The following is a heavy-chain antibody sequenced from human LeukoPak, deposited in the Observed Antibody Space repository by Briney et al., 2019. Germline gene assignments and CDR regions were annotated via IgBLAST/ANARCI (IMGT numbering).Heavy chain of an antibody. D-gene: IGHD3-3*01. CDR3: AKDAAVWSSHCMDV. CDR2: ISWNSGSI. J-gene: IGHJ6*02. V-gene: IGHV3-9*01. Sequence: GGSLRLSCAASGFTFSSYAMHWVRQAPGKGLEWVSGISWNSGSIGYADSVKGRFTISRDNAKNSLYLQMDSLRAEDTALYYCAKDAAVWSSHCMDVWGQGTTVTVSS. CDR1: GFTFSSYA.